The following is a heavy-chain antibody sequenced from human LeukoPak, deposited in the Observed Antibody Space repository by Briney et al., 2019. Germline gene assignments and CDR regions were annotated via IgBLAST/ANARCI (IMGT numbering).Heavy chain of an antibody. CDR3: AKTEAPAAIRAGSDY. J-gene: IGHJ4*02. CDR1: GFTFSNYG. D-gene: IGHD2-2*02. CDR2: ISGSGSAT. Sequence: PGGSLRLSCAASGFTFSNYGMSWVRQAPGKGLEWVSTISGSGSATYNAGSVKGRFTTSRDNSNNTLYLQMNSLRAEDTAVYYCAKTEAPAAIRAGSDYWAQGTLVTVSS. V-gene: IGHV3-23*01.